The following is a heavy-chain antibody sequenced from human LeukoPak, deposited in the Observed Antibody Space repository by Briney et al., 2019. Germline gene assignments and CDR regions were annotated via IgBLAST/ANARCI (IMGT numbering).Heavy chain of an antibody. CDR1: GFTFTTYP. CDR2: ISPDGNNK. J-gene: IGHJ6*03. Sequence: PGKSLRLSCDASGFTFTTYPMHWVRQAPGKGLEWMTLISPDGNNKDYADSVKGRFTISRDNSKNTLFLQMTSLTSEDTGAYYCATGALPIGFLESIRPGNYFSNYMGVWGKGTMVIVSS. D-gene: IGHD3-3*02. CDR3: ATGALPIGFLESIRPGNYFSNYMGV. V-gene: IGHV3-30*04.